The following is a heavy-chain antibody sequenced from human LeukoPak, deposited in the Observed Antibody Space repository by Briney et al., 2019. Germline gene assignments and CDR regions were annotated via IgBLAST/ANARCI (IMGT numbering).Heavy chain of an antibody. V-gene: IGHV3-33*01. CDR1: GFSFSAYG. CDR3: ARSQSSSLIDY. CDR2: IWYDGSSK. J-gene: IGHJ4*02. Sequence: GGSLRLSGAASGFSFSAYGVPWVRQAPGKGLEWVAVIWYDGSSKDYADSVKGRFTFSRDNSKNTLYLQMNSLTVEDTAVYYCARSQSSSLIDYWGQGTLVTVSS. D-gene: IGHD6-13*01.